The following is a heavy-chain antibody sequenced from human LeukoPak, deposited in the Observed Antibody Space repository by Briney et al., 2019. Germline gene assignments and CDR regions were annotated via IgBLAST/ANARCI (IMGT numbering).Heavy chain of an antibody. CDR3: ARSPAYYYGSGTSYGHYFDY. J-gene: IGHJ4*02. Sequence: SETLSLTCAVSGGSISSSNWWSWVRQPPGKGLEWIGEIYHSGSTNYNPSLKSRVTISVDTSKNQFSLKLSSVTAADTSVYYCARSPAYYYGSGTSYGHYFDYWGQGTLVTVSS. CDR1: GGSISSSNW. CDR2: IYHSGST. V-gene: IGHV4-4*02. D-gene: IGHD3-10*01.